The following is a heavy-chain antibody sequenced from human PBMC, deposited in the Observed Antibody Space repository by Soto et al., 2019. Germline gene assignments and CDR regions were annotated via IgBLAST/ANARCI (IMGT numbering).Heavy chain of an antibody. V-gene: IGHV1-18*01. J-gene: IGHJ6*02. Sequence: GASVKVSCKASGYTFTIYGISWVRQAPGQGLEWMGWISAYNGNTNYAQKLQGRVTMTTDTSTSTAYMELRSLRSDDTAVYYCARGVAVAGPYYYYGMDVWGQGTTVTVSS. CDR3: ARGVAVAGPYYYYGMDV. D-gene: IGHD6-19*01. CDR1: GYTFTIYG. CDR2: ISAYNGNT.